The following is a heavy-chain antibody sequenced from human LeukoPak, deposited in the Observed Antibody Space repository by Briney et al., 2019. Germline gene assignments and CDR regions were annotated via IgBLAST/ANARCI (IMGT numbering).Heavy chain of an antibody. Sequence: SETLSLTCAVNGGSFSGYYWSWIRQPPGKGLEWIGEINHSGSTNYNPSLKSRVTISVDTSKNQFSLKLSSVTAADTAVYYCARTGDIVLMVYAAPIYVWGKGTTVTVSS. CDR3: ARTGDIVLMVYAAPIYV. CDR2: INHSGST. D-gene: IGHD2-8*01. J-gene: IGHJ6*04. V-gene: IGHV4-34*01. CDR1: GGSFSGYY.